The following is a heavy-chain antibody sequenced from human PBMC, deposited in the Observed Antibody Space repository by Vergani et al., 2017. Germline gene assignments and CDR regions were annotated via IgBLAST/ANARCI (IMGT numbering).Heavy chain of an antibody. CDR2: ISGSGGST. D-gene: IGHD2-15*01. V-gene: IGHV3-23*04. Sequence: EVQLVESGGGLVQPGGSLRLSCAASGFTFSSYAMSWVRQAPGKGLEWVSAISGSGGSTYYADSVKGRFTISRDNSKITLYRQMNSLRAEDTAVYYCAKDRLDIVVVVAARGSYFDYWGQGTLVTVSS. CDR1: GFTFSSYA. J-gene: IGHJ4*02. CDR3: AKDRLDIVVVVAARGSYFDY.